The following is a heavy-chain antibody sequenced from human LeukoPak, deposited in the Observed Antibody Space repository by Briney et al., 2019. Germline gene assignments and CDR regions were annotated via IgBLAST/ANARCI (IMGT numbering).Heavy chain of an antibody. Sequence: ASVKVSCKASGHTFTSYDINWVRQATGQGLEWMGWMNPNSGNTGYAQKFQGRVTMTRNTSISTAYMELSSLRSEDTAVYYCARGKWELPVPRAFDIWGQGTMVTVSS. V-gene: IGHV1-8*01. J-gene: IGHJ3*02. D-gene: IGHD1-26*01. CDR1: GHTFTSYD. CDR3: ARGKWELPVPRAFDI. CDR2: MNPNSGNT.